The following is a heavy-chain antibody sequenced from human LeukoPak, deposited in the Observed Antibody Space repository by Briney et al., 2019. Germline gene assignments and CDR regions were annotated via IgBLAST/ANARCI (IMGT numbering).Heavy chain of an antibody. CDR3: ARDLSPHIVVVPAAIPVDAFDI. D-gene: IGHD2-2*01. Sequence: SVKVSCKASGGTFSSYAISWVRQAPGQGLEWMGRIVPIFGTANYAQKFQGRVTITADKSTSTAYMELSSLRSEDTAVYYCARDLSPHIVVVPAAIPVDAFDIWGQGTMVTVSS. CDR1: GGTFSSYA. J-gene: IGHJ3*02. V-gene: IGHV1-69*06. CDR2: IVPIFGTA.